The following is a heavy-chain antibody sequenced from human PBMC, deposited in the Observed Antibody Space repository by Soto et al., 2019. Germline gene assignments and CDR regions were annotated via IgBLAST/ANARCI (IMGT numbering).Heavy chain of an antibody. CDR3: ARIRRGRFLGWLLFMDV. CDR1: GYTFTSYG. J-gene: IGHJ6*04. D-gene: IGHD3-3*01. V-gene: IGHV1-18*01. CDR2: ISAYNGNT. Sequence: ASVKVSCKASGYTFTSYGISWVRQAPGQGLEWMGWISAYNGNTNYAQKLQGRVTMTTDSSTSTAYMELRSLRSDDTAVYYCARIRRGRFLGWLLFMDVWGKGTTVTVSS.